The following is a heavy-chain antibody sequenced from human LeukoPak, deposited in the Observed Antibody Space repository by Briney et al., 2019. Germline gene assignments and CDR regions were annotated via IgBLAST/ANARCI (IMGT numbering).Heavy chain of an antibody. J-gene: IGHJ4*02. CDR3: AKDQLDTAIGY. CDR2: ISYDGSNK. D-gene: IGHD5-18*01. CDR1: GFTFSSYA. Sequence: GGSLRLSCAASGFTFSSYAMHWVRQAPGKGLEWVAVISYDGSNKYYADSVKGRFTISRDNSKNTLYLQMNSLRAEDTAVYHCAKDQLDTAIGYWGQGTLVTVSS. V-gene: IGHV3-30*04.